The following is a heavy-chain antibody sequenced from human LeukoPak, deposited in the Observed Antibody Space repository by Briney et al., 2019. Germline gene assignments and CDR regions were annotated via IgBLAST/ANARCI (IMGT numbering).Heavy chain of an antibody. CDR1: GYSLTDYY. V-gene: IGHV1-2*02. Sequence: ASVKVSCKASGYSLTDYYIHWVRQAPGQGLEWMGWINPNSGGTGSAQTFQGRVTMTRDTSINTAYMELSSLTSDDTAVYYCARTGAWADGYDYPFDYWGQGTLVAVSS. CDR2: INPNSGGT. D-gene: IGHD5-24*01. CDR3: ARTGAWADGYDYPFDY. J-gene: IGHJ4*02.